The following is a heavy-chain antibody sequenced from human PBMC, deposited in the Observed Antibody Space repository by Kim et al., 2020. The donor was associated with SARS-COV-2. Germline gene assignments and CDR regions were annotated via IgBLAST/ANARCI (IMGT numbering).Heavy chain of an antibody. V-gene: IGHV3-30*18. J-gene: IGHJ4*02. CDR2: ISNDGSNK. D-gene: IGHD2-2*01. CDR3: AKTTISDIYCSSTSCYPDY. Sequence: GGSLRLSCAASGFTFSSYGMHWVRQAPGKGLEWVAVISNDGSNKYYADSVKGRFTISRDNSKNTLYLQMNSLRAEDTAVYYCAKTTISDIYCSSTSCYPDYWGQGTLVTVSS. CDR1: GFTFSSYG.